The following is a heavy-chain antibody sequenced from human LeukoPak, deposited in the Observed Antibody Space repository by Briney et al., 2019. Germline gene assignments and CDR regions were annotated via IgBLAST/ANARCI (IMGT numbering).Heavy chain of an antibody. CDR1: GFIFEDNG. CDR3: ARDPTEYFDY. Sequence: GGSLRLSCAASGFIFEDNGMSWVRHAPGKGLEWVSGINWNGETTGYVDSVKGRFTISRDNAKNSLYLQMSSLRAEDTAVYYCARDPTEYFDYWGQGTLVTVSS. CDR2: INWNGETT. J-gene: IGHJ4*02. D-gene: IGHD4-17*01. V-gene: IGHV3-20*04.